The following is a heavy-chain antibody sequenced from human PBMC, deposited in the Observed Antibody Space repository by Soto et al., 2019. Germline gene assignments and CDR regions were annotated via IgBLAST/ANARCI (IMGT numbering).Heavy chain of an antibody. J-gene: IGHJ4*02. D-gene: IGHD2-2*01. CDR1: GFTFSNYA. CDR2: ISASGGST. V-gene: IGHV3-23*01. Sequence: EVQLLESGGGLVQPGGSLRLSCAASGFTFSNYAMNWVRQAPGKGLEWVSAISASGGSTYYADSVKGRFTISRDDSKNELYLQMNSLRADETAVYYYAAIERFYQLLPAVFWGQGTLVTVSS. CDR3: AAIERFYQLLPAVF.